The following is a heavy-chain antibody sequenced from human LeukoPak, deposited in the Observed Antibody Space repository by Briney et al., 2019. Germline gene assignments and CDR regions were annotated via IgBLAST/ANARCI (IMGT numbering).Heavy chain of an antibody. D-gene: IGHD5-12*01. CDR3: ARDGGYGDHPSWFDP. Sequence: TGGSLRLSCAASGFTLRSYTMNWVRQAPGKGLEWVSSIGISSNKIYYADSVKGRFIISRDNAKNSVYLQMNSLRAEDTAVYYCARDGGYGDHPSWFDPWGQGTQVTVSS. V-gene: IGHV3-21*01. CDR1: GFTLRSYT. J-gene: IGHJ5*02. CDR2: IGISSNKI.